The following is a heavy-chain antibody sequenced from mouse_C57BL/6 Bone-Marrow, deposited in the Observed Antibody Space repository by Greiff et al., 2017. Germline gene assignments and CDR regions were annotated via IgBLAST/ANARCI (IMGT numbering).Heavy chain of an antibody. CDR2: IDPSDSET. CDR3: ARTGLFAY. Sequence: QVQLQQPGAELVRPGSSVKLSCKSSGYTFTSYWMHWVKQRPIQGLEWIGNIDPSDSETHYNQKFKDKATLTVAKSASTAYMQLSSLTSEGTAVYYCARTGLFAYWGQGTTLTVSS. D-gene: IGHD4-1*01. J-gene: IGHJ2*01. CDR1: GYTFTSYW. V-gene: IGHV1-52*01.